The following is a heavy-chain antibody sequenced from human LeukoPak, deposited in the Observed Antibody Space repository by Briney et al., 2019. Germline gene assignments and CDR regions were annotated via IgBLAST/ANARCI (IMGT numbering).Heavy chain of an antibody. CDR2: ISGSGGST. J-gene: IGHJ3*02. V-gene: IGHV3-23*01. Sequence: GGSLRLSCAASGFTFSNAWMSWVRQAPGKGLEWVSAISGSGGSTYYADSVKGRFTISRHNSKNTLYLQMNSLRAEDTAVYYCAKDTIYGSGSYYKGRAFDIWGQGTMVTVSS. CDR3: AKDTIYGSGSYYKGRAFDI. D-gene: IGHD3-10*01. CDR1: GFTFSNAW.